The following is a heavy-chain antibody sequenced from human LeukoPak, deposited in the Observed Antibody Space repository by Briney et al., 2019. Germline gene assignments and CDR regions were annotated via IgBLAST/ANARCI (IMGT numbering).Heavy chain of an antibody. CDR3: ASLTDTAMVTVDY. D-gene: IGHD5-18*01. Sequence: ASVKASCKASGGTFSSYTISWVRQAPGQGLEWMGRIIPILGIANYAQKFQGRVTITADKSTSTAYMELSSLRSEDTAVYYCASLTDTAMVTVDYWGQGTLVTVSS. CDR2: IIPILGIA. CDR1: GGTFSSYT. J-gene: IGHJ4*02. V-gene: IGHV1-69*02.